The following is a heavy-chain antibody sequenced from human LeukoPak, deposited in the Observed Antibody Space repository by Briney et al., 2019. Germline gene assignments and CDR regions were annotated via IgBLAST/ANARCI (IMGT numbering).Heavy chain of an antibody. Sequence: GASVKVSCKASGYTFTDYYMHWVQQAPGKGLEWMGRVDPEDGETIYAEKFQGRVTMTEDTSTDTAYMELSSLRSEDTAVYYCAARSSSGYGLFDYWGQGTLVTVSS. V-gene: IGHV1-69-2*01. CDR2: VDPEDGET. D-gene: IGHD5-12*01. CDR1: GYTFTDYY. J-gene: IGHJ4*02. CDR3: AARSSSGYGLFDY.